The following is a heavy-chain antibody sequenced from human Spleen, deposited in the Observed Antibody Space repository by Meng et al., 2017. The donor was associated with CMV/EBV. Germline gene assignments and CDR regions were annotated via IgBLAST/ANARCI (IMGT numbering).Heavy chain of an antibody. CDR3: ARQRDFGDHSFDF. J-gene: IGHJ4*02. CDR2: IYFSGGT. D-gene: IGHD4-17*01. CDR1: GASIPHGGYY. V-gene: IGHV4-31*02. Sequence: TGSGASIPHGGYYWSWIRQHPERGLEWIGFIYFSGGTEYNPSLRTRLVISLDTSKSQFSLNLESVTAADTAVYYCARQRDFGDHSFDFWGQGTLVTVSS.